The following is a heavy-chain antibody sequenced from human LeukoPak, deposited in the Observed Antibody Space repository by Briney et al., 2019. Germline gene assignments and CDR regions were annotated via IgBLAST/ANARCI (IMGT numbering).Heavy chain of an antibody. D-gene: IGHD3-16*01. J-gene: IGHJ4*02. Sequence: GESLKISCKGSGYNFDSYWIGWVRQMPGKGPEWMVIIYPGDSDIKYSPSFEGQVTISADKSNSTAYLQWSSLKASDTAMYYCARRSSSGGYYFDYWGQRTLVTVSS. CDR3: ARRSSSGGYYFDY. CDR1: GYNFDSYW. CDR2: IYPGDSDI. V-gene: IGHV5-51*01.